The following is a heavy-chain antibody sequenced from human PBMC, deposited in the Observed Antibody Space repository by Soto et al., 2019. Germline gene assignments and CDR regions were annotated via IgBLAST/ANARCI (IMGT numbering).Heavy chain of an antibody. CDR3: ANHNSCGGDCYCFDY. CDR2: IYYSGST. Sequence: SETLSLTCTVSGGSISSSSYYWGWIRQPPGKGLEWIGSIYYSGSTYYNPSLKSRVTISVDTSKNQFSLKLSFVTAAGTAVYYCANHNSCGGDCYCFDYWGQGTLVTVSS. CDR1: GGSISSSSYY. D-gene: IGHD2-21*02. J-gene: IGHJ4*02. V-gene: IGHV4-39*07.